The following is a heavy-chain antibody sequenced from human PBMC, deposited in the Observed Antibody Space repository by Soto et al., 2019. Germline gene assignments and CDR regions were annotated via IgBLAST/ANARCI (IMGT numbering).Heavy chain of an antibody. D-gene: IGHD3-16*01. J-gene: IGHJ3*01. CDR2: IIPVFDKA. CDR3: ATLRRDWGDAFDL. Sequence: QVQLVQSGADVKKPGSSVKVSCKTSGGSFGSSAISWVRQAPAQGLEWMGEIIPVFDKANYAQNFQGRLTITADELTGTVFMELGSLGSEDTAVYFCATLRRDWGDAFDLWGLGTFVTVSS. CDR1: GGSFGSSA. V-gene: IGHV1-69*01.